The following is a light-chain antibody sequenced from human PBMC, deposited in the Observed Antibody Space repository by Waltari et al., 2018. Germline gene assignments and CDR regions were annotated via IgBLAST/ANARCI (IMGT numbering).Light chain of an antibody. Sequence: EIVLTQSPATLSLSPGERATLSCRASQSVSSYLAWYQQKPGQAPRLLIYDASNRATGIQARFRGSGSGTDFTLTISSLEPEDFAVYYCQQRSNWPLTFGGGTKVEIK. CDR1: QSVSSY. CDR2: DAS. V-gene: IGKV3-11*01. CDR3: QQRSNWPLT. J-gene: IGKJ4*01.